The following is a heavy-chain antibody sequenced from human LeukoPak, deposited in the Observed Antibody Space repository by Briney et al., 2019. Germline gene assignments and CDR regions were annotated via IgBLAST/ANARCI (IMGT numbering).Heavy chain of an antibody. Sequence: GGSLRLSCGASGFNFDSYSMNGVRQAPGKGLEWVSSISSSSSHIYYADSVMGRFTISRDNGKNLVSLQMNSLRDEDTAVYYCARADLDGNKRFVDWGQGTLVTVSS. CDR2: ISSSSSHI. CDR1: GFNFDSYS. V-gene: IGHV3-21*01. J-gene: IGHJ4*02. D-gene: IGHD1/OR15-1a*01. CDR3: ARADLDGNKRFVD.